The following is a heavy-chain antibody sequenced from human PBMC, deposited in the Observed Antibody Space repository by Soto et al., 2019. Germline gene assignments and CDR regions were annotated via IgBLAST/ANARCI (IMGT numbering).Heavy chain of an antibody. CDR1: GDSVSTNDAT. V-gene: IGHV6-1*01. CDR2: TYYRSRWQT. D-gene: IGHD3-16*01. Sequence: QVQLQPSGPGLVKPSQTLSLTCAISGDSVSTNDATWDWIRQSPSRGLEWVGRTYYRSRWQTDYAASVKSRIRTNPDTSNNQVSLQLNSVTPDDTAVYYCARLIGNSWLDSWGQGTLVTVSS. CDR3: ARLIGNSWLDS. J-gene: IGHJ5*01.